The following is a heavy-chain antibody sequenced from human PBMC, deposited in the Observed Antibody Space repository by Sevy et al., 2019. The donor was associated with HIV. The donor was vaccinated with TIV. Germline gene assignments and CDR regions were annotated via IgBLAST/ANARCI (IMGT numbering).Heavy chain of an antibody. V-gene: IGHV3-33*01. CDR2: IWYDGKNA. CDR3: ARDLEEWELRYLGY. CDR1: GFTFSSFG. D-gene: IGHD1-26*01. Sequence: GGSLRLSCAASGFTFSSFGMYWARQAPGEGLEWVAIIWYDGKNALYADSVKGRFTISRDNSKNTLYLQINSLRAEDTAVYYCARDLEEWELRYLGYWGQGTLVTVSS. J-gene: IGHJ4*02.